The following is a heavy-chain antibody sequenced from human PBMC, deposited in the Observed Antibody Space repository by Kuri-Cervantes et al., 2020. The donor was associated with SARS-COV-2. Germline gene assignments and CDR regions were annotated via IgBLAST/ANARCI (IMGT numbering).Heavy chain of an antibody. CDR1: GFTFSSYS. J-gene: IGHJ4*02. CDR3: ARAHNERVVADFDY. CDR2: ISSSRSYI. Sequence: GESLKIPFAASGFTFSSYSMNWVRQAPGKGLEWVSSISSSRSYIYYADSGKGRFTISRDNAKNSLYLQMNSLGAEDTAVYYWARAHNERVVADFDYWGQGTLVTVSS. D-gene: IGHD5-12*01. V-gene: IGHV3-21*01.